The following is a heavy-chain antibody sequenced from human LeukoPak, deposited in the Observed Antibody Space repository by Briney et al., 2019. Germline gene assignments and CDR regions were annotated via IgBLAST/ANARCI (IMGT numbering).Heavy chain of an antibody. Sequence: SVKVSCKASGGTFSSYAISWVRQAPGQGLEWMGGIIPIFGTANYAQKFQGRVTITADESTSTAYMELSSLRSEDTAVYYCARDVGSGWYPRGYYFDYWGQGTLVTVSS. CDR1: GGTFSSYA. V-gene: IGHV1-69*13. CDR3: ARDVGSGWYPRGYYFDY. CDR2: IIPIFGTA. D-gene: IGHD6-19*01. J-gene: IGHJ4*02.